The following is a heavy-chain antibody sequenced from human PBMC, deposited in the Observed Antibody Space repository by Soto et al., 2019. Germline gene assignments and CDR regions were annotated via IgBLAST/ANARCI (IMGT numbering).Heavy chain of an antibody. D-gene: IGHD5-12*01. J-gene: IGHJ4*02. CDR3: ASQSSEWLLFAS. V-gene: IGHV3-48*01. CDR1: GFTFSSYS. Sequence: GGSLRLSCAASGFTFSSYSMNWVRQAPGKGLEWVSYISSSSSTIYYADSVKGRFTISRDNAKSSLYLQMNSLRAEDTAVYYCASQSSEWLLFASWGQGTLVTVSS. CDR2: ISSSSSTI.